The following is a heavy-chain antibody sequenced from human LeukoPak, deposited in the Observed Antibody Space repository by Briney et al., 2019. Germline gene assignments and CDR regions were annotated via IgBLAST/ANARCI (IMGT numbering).Heavy chain of an antibody. CDR2: IYYSGST. CDR3: ARDRRVVVAATWWFDP. V-gene: IGHV4-39*02. Sequence: SETLSLTCTVSGGSISSSSYYWGWIRQPPGKGLEWIGSIYYSGSTYYNPSLKSRVTISVDTSKKQFSLKLTSVTAADTAVYYCARDRRVVVAATWWFDPWGQGTLVTVSS. D-gene: IGHD2-15*01. CDR1: GGSISSSSYY. J-gene: IGHJ5*02.